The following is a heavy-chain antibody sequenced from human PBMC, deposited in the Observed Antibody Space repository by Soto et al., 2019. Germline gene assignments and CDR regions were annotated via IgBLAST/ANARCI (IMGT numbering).Heavy chain of an antibody. CDR3: ARGDCSSTSCRPYYFDY. Sequence: QVQLVQSGAEVKKPGSSVKVSCKASGGTFSSYAISWVRQAPGQGLEWMGGIIPIFGTANYAQKFQGRVTITAADSTSTAYMELSSLRSEDTAVYYCARGDCSSTSCRPYYFDYWGQGTLVTVSS. V-gene: IGHV1-69*01. CDR2: IIPIFGTA. D-gene: IGHD2-2*01. CDR1: GGTFSSYA. J-gene: IGHJ4*02.